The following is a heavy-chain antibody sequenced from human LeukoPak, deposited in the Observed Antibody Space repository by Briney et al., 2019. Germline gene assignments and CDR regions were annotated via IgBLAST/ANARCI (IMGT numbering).Heavy chain of an antibody. CDR1: GYTFTKYG. CDR3: ARESGSDAFDI. Sequence: ASVKVSCKASGYTFTKYGVSWVRQAPGQGLEWMGWISAYNGDIKYAQRGKGRVTMTTDTSTSTVYMELRSLRSDDTAVYYCARESGSDAFDIWGQGTMVTVSS. V-gene: IGHV1-18*01. J-gene: IGHJ3*02. CDR2: ISAYNGDI.